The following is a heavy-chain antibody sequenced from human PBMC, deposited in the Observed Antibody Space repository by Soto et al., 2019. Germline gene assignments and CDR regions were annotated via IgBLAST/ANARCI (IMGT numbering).Heavy chain of an antibody. CDR1: GYSISSTYY. J-gene: IGHJ6*02. Sequence: PSETLSLTCAVSGYSISSTYYWGWIRQSPGKGLEWIGSIYSGSTYYNPSLKSRVTISVDTSKNQFSLKLSSVTAADTAVYYCARDRVSQGYPAIYYYYGMDGWGQGTTVTVSS. V-gene: IGHV4-38-2*02. D-gene: IGHD5-18*01. CDR3: ARDRVSQGYPAIYYYYGMDG. CDR2: IYSGST.